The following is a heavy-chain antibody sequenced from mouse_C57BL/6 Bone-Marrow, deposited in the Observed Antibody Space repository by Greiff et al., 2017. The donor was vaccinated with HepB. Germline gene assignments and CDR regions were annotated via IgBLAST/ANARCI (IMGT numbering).Heavy chain of an antibody. CDR2: IHPNSGST. CDR3: ARWLLLAWFAY. CDR1: GYTFTSYW. J-gene: IGHJ3*01. D-gene: IGHD1-1*01. V-gene: IGHV1-64*01. Sequence: QVQLKQPGAELVKPGASVKLSCKASGYTFTSYWMHWVKQRPGQGLEWIGMIHPNSGSTNYNEKFKSKATLTVDKSSSTAYMQLSSLTSEDSAVYYGARWLLLAWFAYWGQGTLVTVSA.